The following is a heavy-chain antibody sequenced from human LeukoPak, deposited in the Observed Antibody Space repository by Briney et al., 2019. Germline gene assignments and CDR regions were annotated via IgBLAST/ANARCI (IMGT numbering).Heavy chain of an antibody. CDR3: ARSGANIYSLDV. V-gene: IGHV4-4*02. CDR2: VFHGGST. CDR1: GASISDNNW. J-gene: IGHJ6*02. D-gene: IGHD2-8*01. Sequence: KPSETLSLTCAVSGASISDNNWWSWVRQPPGKGLEWIGEVFHGGSTIYNPSLESPITISVDKSKNQFSLHLSSVTAADTAIYYCARSGANIYSLDVWGQGTTVTVSS.